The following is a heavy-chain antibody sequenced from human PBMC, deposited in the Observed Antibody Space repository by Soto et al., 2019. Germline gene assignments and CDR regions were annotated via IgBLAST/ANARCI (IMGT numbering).Heavy chain of an antibody. V-gene: IGHV1-69*08. CDR3: SRDLYYFDS. Sequence: QVQLVQSGAEVKKPGSSVKVSCKASGGTFSSYTISWVRQAPGQGREWMGRIIPILGIANYAQKFQVRVTITEDKSTSTAYMELRSLRSGDTAVYYWSRDLYYFDSWGQGTLVNVSS. CDR1: GGTFSSYT. J-gene: IGHJ4*02. CDR2: IIPILGIA.